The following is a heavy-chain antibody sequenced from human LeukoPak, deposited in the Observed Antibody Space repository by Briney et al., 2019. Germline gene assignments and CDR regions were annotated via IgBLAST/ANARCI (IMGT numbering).Heavy chain of an antibody. CDR3: ATLSLGYCSGGSCFYYYGMDV. J-gene: IGHJ6*02. V-gene: IGHV1-24*01. CDR2: FDPEDGET. CDR1: GYTLTELS. Sequence: ASVKVSCKVSGYTLTELSMHWVRQAPGKGLEWMGGFDPEDGETIYAQKFQGRVTMTEDTSTDTAYMEPSSLRSEDTAVYYCATLSLGYCSGGSCFYYYGMDVWGQGTTVTVSS. D-gene: IGHD2-15*01.